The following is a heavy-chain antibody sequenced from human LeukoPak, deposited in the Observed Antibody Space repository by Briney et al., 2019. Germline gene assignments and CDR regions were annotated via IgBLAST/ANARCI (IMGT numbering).Heavy chain of an antibody. D-gene: IGHD1-26*01. J-gene: IGHJ4*02. CDR3: AREVPRGSYYFDY. V-gene: IGHV4-59*01. CDR1: GGSISSYY. CDR2: IYYSGST. Sequence: SETLSLTCTVSGGSISSYYWSWIRQPPGKGLEWIGYIYYSGSTNYNPSLTSRVTISVDTSKNQFSLKLSSVTAADTAVYYCAREVPRGSYYFDYWGQGTLVTVSS.